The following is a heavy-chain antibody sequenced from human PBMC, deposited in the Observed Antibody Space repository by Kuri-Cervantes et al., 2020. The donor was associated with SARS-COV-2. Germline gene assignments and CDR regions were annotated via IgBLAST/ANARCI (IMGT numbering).Heavy chain of an antibody. J-gene: IGHJ5*02. CDR3: TKDGYCSSTSCRPWFDP. V-gene: IGHV3-73*01. CDR2: IRSKANSYAT. CDR1: GFTFSNAW. D-gene: IGHD2-2*03. Sequence: GESLKISCAASGFTFSNAWMSWVRQAPGKGLEWVGRIRSKANSYATAYAASVKGRFTISRDGSKNKAYLQMNSLKTEDTAVYYCTKDGYCSSTSCRPWFDPWGQGTLVTVSS.